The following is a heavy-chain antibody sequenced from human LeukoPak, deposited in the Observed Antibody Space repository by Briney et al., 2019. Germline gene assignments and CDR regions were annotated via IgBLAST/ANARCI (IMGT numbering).Heavy chain of an antibody. Sequence: PSETLSLTCTVSGGSISSYYWSWIRQPPGKGLEWIGYIYYSGSTNYNPSLKSRVTISVDTSKNQFSLKLSSVTAADTAVYHCARGALVVVAANYFDYWGQGTLVTVSS. J-gene: IGHJ4*02. D-gene: IGHD2-15*01. CDR3: ARGALVVVAANYFDY. CDR2: IYYSGST. V-gene: IGHV4-59*01. CDR1: GGSISSYY.